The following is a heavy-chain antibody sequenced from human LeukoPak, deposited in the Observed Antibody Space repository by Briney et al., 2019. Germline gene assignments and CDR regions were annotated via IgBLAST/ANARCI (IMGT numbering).Heavy chain of an antibody. CDR1: GFTFSSYW. V-gene: IGHV3-7*01. CDR3: ARVKYSYGFWDY. Sequence: GGSLRLSCAASGFTFSSYWMSWVRQAPGKGLEWVANIKYDGSETYHVDSVKGRFTISRDNAKNSLYLQMNSLRVEDTAVYYCARVKYSYGFWDYWGQGTLVTVSS. CDR2: IKYDGSET. J-gene: IGHJ4*02. D-gene: IGHD5-18*01.